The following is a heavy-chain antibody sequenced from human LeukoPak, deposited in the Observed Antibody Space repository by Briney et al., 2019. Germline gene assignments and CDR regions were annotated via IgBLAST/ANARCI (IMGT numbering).Heavy chain of an antibody. D-gene: IGHD2-2*01. CDR2: IWHDGSNK. CDR1: GFPFSSYG. CDR3: ARENLNLRGAPAARYESLDY. Sequence: GGPLRLPCAASGFPFSSYGMHGVRQAPGREREGVAVIWHDGSNKYYADSVKGRFTISRENSKHTLYLQMNSLRAEDTAVYYCARENLNLRGAPAARYESLDYWGQGTLVTVSS. V-gene: IGHV3-33*01. J-gene: IGHJ4*02.